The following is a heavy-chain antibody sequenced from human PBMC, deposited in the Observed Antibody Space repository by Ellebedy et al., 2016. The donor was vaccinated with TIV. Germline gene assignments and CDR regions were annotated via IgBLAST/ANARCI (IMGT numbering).Heavy chain of an antibody. CDR3: ARDLLKAYSSGPTDYYYGMDV. V-gene: IGHV1-2*02. Sequence: AASVKVSCKASGYSFTAYYMHWVRQAPGQGLQWVGWINPNTGDSHYAPKFEGRVTLTRDTSISTAYMELSSLRSDDTAMYYCARDLLKAYSSGPTDYYYGMDVWGQGTTVTVSS. J-gene: IGHJ6*02. CDR2: INPNTGDS. CDR1: GYSFTAYY. D-gene: IGHD6-19*01.